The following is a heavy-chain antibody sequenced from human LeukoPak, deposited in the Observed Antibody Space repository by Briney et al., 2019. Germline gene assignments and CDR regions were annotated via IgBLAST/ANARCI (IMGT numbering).Heavy chain of an antibody. D-gene: IGHD2-8*01. CDR1: GYSFSSYW. CDR2: IYPYDSDT. CDR3: ARRCIESSPPHYFYGMDV. V-gene: IGHV5-51*01. Sequence: GGSLRLSSRGSGYSFSSYWIAWVRQMPGRGQELMGLIYPYDSDTSCSPSSQGQLTISADKSISTAYLQWSSLKASDTAAYYCARRCIESSPPHYFYGMDVWGQGTTVTVSS. J-gene: IGHJ6*02.